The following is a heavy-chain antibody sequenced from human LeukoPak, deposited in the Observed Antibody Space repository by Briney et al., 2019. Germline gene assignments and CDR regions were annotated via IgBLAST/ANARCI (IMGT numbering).Heavy chain of an antibody. J-gene: IGHJ6*03. V-gene: IGHV3-20*04. D-gene: IGHD2-8*01. Sequence: GGSLRLSCAASGFSLGDYGMSWVRQVPGKGLEWVSGLNWNGHRTGYADSVKGRFTISRDNAKNSLYLQMNSLRDEDTALYYCARGGYCSNGVCSDYYMDVWGKGTTVTVSS. CDR3: ARGGYCSNGVCSDYYMDV. CDR2: LNWNGHRT. CDR1: GFSLGDYG.